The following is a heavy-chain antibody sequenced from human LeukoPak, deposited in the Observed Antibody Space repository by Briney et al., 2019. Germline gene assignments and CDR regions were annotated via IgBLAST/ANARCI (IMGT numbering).Heavy chain of an antibody. CDR3: ARDRPQTTRPLSL. V-gene: IGHV4-61*02. J-gene: IGHJ6*04. D-gene: IGHD4-11*01. Sequence: SQTLSLTCTVSGGSISSGSYYWSWIRQPAGKGLEWIGRIYTSGSTNYNPSLKSRVTISVDTSKNQFSLKLSSVTAADTAVYYCARDRPQTTRPLSLWGKGTTVTVSS. CDR2: IYTSGST. CDR1: GGSISSGSYY.